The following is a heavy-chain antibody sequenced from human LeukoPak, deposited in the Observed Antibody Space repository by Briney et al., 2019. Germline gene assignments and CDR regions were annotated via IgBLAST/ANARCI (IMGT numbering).Heavy chain of an antibody. Sequence: SETLSLTCTVSGGSISSYYWSWIRQPPGKGLEWIGYIYYGGSTNYNPSLKSRVTISVDTSKNQFSLKLSSVTAADTAVYYCASSPSKGSFDYWDQGTLVTVSS. J-gene: IGHJ4*02. CDR3: ASSPSKGSFDY. CDR1: GGSISSYY. CDR2: IYYGGST. V-gene: IGHV4-59*01.